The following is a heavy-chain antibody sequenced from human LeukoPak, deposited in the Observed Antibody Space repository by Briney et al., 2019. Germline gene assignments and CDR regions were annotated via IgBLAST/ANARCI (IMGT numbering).Heavy chain of an antibody. V-gene: IGHV1-69*04. D-gene: IGHD1-1*01. Sequence: SVKVSCKASGGTFSSYAISWVRQAPGQGLEWMGRIIPILGTANYAQKFQGRVTITADKSTSTAYMELRSLRSDDTAVYYCARDPSAVNYNWNDEPTMGADYWGQGTLVTVSS. J-gene: IGHJ4*02. CDR3: ARDPSAVNYNWNDEPTMGADY. CDR1: GGTFSSYA. CDR2: IIPILGTA.